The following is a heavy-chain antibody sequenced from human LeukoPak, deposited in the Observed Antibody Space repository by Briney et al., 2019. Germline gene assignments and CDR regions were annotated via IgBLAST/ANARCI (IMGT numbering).Heavy chain of an antibody. J-gene: IGHJ4*02. Sequence: GGSLRLSCAVSGITLSNYGMSWVRQAPGKGLEWVAGISGSGGSTNYADSVRGRFTISRDNPKNALYLQMNSLRAEDTAVYFCAKRGVVIRVILVGFHREAYYFDSWGQGALVTVSS. V-gene: IGHV3-23*01. CDR3: AKRGVVIRVILVGFHREAYYFDS. D-gene: IGHD3-22*01. CDR2: ISGSGGST. CDR1: GITLSNYG.